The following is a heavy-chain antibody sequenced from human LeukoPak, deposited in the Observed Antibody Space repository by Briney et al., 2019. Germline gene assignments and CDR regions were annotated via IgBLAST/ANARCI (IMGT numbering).Heavy chain of an antibody. CDR2: IIPIFGTA. J-gene: IGHJ4*02. Sequence: GASVKVSCKASGGTFSSYAISWVRQAPGQGLEWMGGIIPIFGTANYAQKFQGRVTITADESTSTAYMELSSLRSEDTAVYYCARDPRLIVGATGLDYWGQGTLVTVSS. CDR3: ARDPRLIVGATGLDY. D-gene: IGHD1-26*01. CDR1: GGTFSSYA. V-gene: IGHV1-69*13.